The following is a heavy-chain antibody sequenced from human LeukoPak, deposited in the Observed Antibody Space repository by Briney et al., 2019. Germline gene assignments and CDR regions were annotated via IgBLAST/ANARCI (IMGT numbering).Heavy chain of an antibody. Sequence: SGPTLVNPTQTLTLTCTFSGFSLSTGGVGVGWIRQPPGKALECLALIYWNDDKRYSPSLKSGLTITKDTSKNQVVLTMTNMDPVDTATYYCAHSSRDSSSYYYYMDVWGDGTTVTVSS. V-gene: IGHV2-5*01. CDR1: GFSLSTGGVG. CDR3: AHSSRDSSSYYYYMDV. CDR2: IYWNDDK. J-gene: IGHJ6*03.